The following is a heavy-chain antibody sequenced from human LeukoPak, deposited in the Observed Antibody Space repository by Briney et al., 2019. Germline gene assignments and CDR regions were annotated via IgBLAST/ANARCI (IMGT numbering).Heavy chain of an antibody. J-gene: IGHJ4*02. V-gene: IGHV4-39*01. CDR2: IYYIGNT. CDR1: GASISTSSYY. D-gene: IGHD1-26*01. Sequence: PSETLSLTCTVSGASISTSSYYWAWIRQPPGKGLEWIGTIYYIGNTFYNPSLKSRATISVDTSRNQFSLKLNSVTAADTAVYYCARRPRGYFDYWGQGTLVTVSS. CDR3: ARRPRGYFDY.